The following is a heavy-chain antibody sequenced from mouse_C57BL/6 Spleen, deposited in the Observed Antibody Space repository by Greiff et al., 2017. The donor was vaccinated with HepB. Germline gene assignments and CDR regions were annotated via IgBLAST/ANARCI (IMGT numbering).Heavy chain of an antibody. D-gene: IGHD1-1*01. Sequence: QVQLKQPGAELVKPGASVKLSCKASGYTFTSYWMQWVKQRPGQGLEWIGEIDPSDSYTNYNQKFKGKATLTVDTSSSTAYMQLSSLTSEDSAVYYCARRATTDWYFDVWGTGTTVTVSS. J-gene: IGHJ1*03. CDR1: GYTFTSYW. CDR3: ARRATTDWYFDV. CDR2: IDPSDSYT. V-gene: IGHV1-50*01.